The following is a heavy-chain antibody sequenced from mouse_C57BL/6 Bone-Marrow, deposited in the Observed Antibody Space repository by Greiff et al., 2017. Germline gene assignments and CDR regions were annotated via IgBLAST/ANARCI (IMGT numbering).Heavy chain of an antibody. CDR2: INYDGSST. D-gene: IGHD1-2*01. CDR1: GFTFSDYY. Sequence: DVHLVESEGGLVQPGSSMKLSCTASGFTFSDYYMAWVRQVPEKGLEWVANINYDGSSTYYLDSLKSRFIISRDNAKNILYLQMSSLKSEDTATYYCARGLLGYAMDYWGQGTSVTVSS. CDR3: ARGLLGYAMDY. J-gene: IGHJ4*01. V-gene: IGHV5-16*01.